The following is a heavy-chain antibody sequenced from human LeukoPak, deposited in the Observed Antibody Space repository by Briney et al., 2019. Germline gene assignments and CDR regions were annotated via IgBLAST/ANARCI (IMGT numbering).Heavy chain of an antibody. CDR3: ARGWGYGSGSYSFGYYYGMDV. Sequence: PSETLSLTCAVYGGSFSGYYWSWLRQPPGKGLEWIGEINHSGSTNYNPSLKSRVTISVDTSKNQFSLKLSSVTAAGTAVYYCARGWGYGSGSYSFGYYYGMDVWGKGTTVTVSS. D-gene: IGHD3-10*01. V-gene: IGHV4-34*01. J-gene: IGHJ6*04. CDR1: GGSFSGYY. CDR2: INHSGST.